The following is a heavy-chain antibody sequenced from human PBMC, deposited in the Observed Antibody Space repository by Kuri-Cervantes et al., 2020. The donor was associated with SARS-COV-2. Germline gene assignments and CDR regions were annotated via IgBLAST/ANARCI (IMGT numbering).Heavy chain of an antibody. CDR2: VYHSGST. D-gene: IGHD3-10*01. Sequence: SETLSLTCTVSNYSISSGYYWGWIRQPPGKGLEWIASVYHSGSTSYSPSLKSRVTISVEKSKNQFSLKLSSVTAADTAVYYCARYLYGSGSYYNSYYFDYWGQGTLVTVSS. V-gene: IGHV4-38-2*02. J-gene: IGHJ4*02. CDR3: ARYLYGSGSYYNSYYFDY. CDR1: NYSISSGYY.